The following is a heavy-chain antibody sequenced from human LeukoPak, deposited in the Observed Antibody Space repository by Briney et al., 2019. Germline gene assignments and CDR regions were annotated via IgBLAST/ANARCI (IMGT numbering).Heavy chain of an antibody. Sequence: GGSLRLSCAASGFTFSNYWMSWVRQTPGKGLEWVANINQDGSGEYYVDSVKGRFSISRDNAKNSLFLQMNSLTAEDTAVYYCARAATAGTVDYWGQGILVTVSS. V-gene: IGHV3-7*03. D-gene: IGHD2-21*02. J-gene: IGHJ4*02. CDR3: ARAATAGTVDY. CDR1: GFTFSNYW. CDR2: INQDGSGE.